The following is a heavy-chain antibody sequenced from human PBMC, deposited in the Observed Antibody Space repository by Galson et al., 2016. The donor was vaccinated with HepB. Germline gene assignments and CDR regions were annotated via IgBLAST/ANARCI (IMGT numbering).Heavy chain of an antibody. J-gene: IGHJ4*02. CDR2: IYYNGRT. CDR1: GGSTGSNRYY. Sequence: ETLSLTCTVSGGSTGSNRYYWGWIRQPPGKGLEWIGTIYYNGRTHYNSSLKSRVTMSVDTSKNQFSLKLSSVAAADTAVYYCVRLIHCSSVSCNGYWGQGTLVTVSS. D-gene: IGHD2-2*01. CDR3: VRLIHCSSVSCNGY. V-gene: IGHV4-39*01.